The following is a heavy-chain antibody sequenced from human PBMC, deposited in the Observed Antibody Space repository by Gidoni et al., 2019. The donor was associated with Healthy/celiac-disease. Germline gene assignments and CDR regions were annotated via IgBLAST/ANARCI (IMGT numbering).Heavy chain of an antibody. Sequence: EVQLVESGGGLVQPGGSLRLSCAASGFTFRSYWMSWVRQAPGKGLEWVANIKQDGSEKYYVDSGKGRFTISRDNAKNSLYLQMNSLRAEDTAVYYCAREEVGATSMDFDYWGQGTLVTVSS. CDR1: GFTFRSYW. D-gene: IGHD1-26*01. CDR2: IKQDGSEK. J-gene: IGHJ4*02. V-gene: IGHV3-7*01. CDR3: AREEVGATSMDFDY.